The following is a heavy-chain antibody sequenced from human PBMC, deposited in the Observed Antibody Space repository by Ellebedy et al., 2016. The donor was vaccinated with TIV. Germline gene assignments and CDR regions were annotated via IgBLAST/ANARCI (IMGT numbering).Heavy chain of an antibody. Sequence: PGGSLRLSCAASGFKFGDYYMYWVRQAPGKGLEWVANIKQDGSEKYDVDSVKGRFTISRDNANSLLYLQMNSLGSEDTAVYYCARGRYCSSSSRGFLDYWGQGTLITVSS. J-gene: IGHJ4*02. CDR1: GFKFGDYY. V-gene: IGHV3-7*03. CDR2: IKQDGSEK. CDR3: ARGRYCSSSSRGFLDY. D-gene: IGHD2-2*01.